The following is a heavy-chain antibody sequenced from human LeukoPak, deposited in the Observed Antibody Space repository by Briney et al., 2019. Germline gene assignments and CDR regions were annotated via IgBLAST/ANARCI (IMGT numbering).Heavy chain of an antibody. V-gene: IGHV5-51*01. Sequence: MRGESLKISCKGSGYSFTSYWIGWVRQMPGKGLEWMGIIYPGDSDTRYSPSFQGQVTISADKSISTAYLQWSSLKASDTAMYCCARFRGDGSGSLIHSPNWWDQWFDPWGQGTLVTVSS. CDR1: GYSFTSYW. CDR2: IYPGDSDT. J-gene: IGHJ5*02. D-gene: IGHD3-10*01. CDR3: ARFRGDGSGSLIHSPNWWDQWFDP.